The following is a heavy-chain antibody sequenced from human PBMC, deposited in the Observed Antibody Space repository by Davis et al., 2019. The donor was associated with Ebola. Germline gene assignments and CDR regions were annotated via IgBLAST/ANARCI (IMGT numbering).Heavy chain of an antibody. CDR1: GFSLSTSGMC. CDR2: IYWNDEQ. V-gene: IGHV2-5*08. Sequence: SGPTLVKPPQSFSLSCSFSGFSLSTSGMCVSWIRQPPGKALEWLALIYWNDEQRYNPSLKSRLTITKDTSKNQVVLTMTNMDPVETGTYYCAHKEFGYCTGTTCLSYFDYWGRGTLVSGSS. D-gene: IGHD2-8*02. J-gene: IGHJ4*02. CDR3: AHKEFGYCTGTTCLSYFDY.